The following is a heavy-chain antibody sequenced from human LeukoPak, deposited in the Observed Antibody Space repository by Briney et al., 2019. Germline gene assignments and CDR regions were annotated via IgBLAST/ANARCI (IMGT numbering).Heavy chain of an antibody. CDR2: IIPIFGTA. CDR1: GGTFSSYA. J-gene: IGHJ6*03. V-gene: IGHV1-69*06. Sequence: SVKVSCKASGGTFSSYAISWVRQAPGQGLEWMGGIIPIFGTANYAQKFQGRVTITADKSTSTAYMELSSLRSEDTAVYYCARAPRIGFRGYYYYYMDVWGKGTTVTVSS. CDR3: ARAPRIGFRGYYYYYMDV. D-gene: IGHD2-15*01.